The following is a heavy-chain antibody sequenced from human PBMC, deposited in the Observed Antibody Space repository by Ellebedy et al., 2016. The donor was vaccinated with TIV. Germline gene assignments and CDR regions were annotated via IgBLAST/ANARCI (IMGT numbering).Heavy chain of an antibody. CDR2: MNPNSGNT. Sequence: AASVKVSCKASGYTFTSYDINWVRQATGQGLEWMGWMNPNSGNTGYAQKFQGRVTMTRNTSISTAYMELSSLRSEDTAVYYCARVPPYYDFWSGHDNLFDYWGQGTLVTVSS. CDR1: GYTFTSYD. CDR3: ARVPPYYDFWSGHDNLFDY. J-gene: IGHJ4*02. V-gene: IGHV1-8*01. D-gene: IGHD3-3*01.